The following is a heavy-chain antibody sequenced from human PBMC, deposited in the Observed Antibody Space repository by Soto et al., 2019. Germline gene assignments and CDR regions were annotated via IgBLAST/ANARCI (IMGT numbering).Heavy chain of an antibody. V-gene: IGHV3-9*01. D-gene: IGHD3-16*02. CDR2: ISWSSEAI. Sequence: GGSLRLSCSASGFTFDDYAMHWVRQAPGKGLEWVSGISWSSEAIRYADSVKGRFTISRDNAKNTLYPQMDSLRGEDTAVYYCARTVGYRPDCWGQGTLVTVSS. CDR1: GFTFDDYA. J-gene: IGHJ4*02. CDR3: ARTVGYRPDC.